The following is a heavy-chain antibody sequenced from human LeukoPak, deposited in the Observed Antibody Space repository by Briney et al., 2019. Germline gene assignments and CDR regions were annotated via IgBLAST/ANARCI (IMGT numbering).Heavy chain of an antibody. CDR1: GFTFSNYA. CDR3: AKGKGDFWSGYQDY. D-gene: IGHD3-3*01. V-gene: IGHV3-23*01. Sequence: GGSLRLSCAASGFTFSNYAMSWVRQAPGKGLEWVSAISGSGGSTYYADSVKGRFTISRDNSKNTLYLQMNSLRAEDTAVYYCAKGKGDFWSGYQDYWGQGTLVTVSP. CDR2: ISGSGGST. J-gene: IGHJ4*02.